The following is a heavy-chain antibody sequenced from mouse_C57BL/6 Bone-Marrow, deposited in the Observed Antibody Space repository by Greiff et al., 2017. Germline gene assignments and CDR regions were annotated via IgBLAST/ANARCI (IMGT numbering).Heavy chain of an antibody. D-gene: IGHD1-1*01. J-gene: IGHJ3*01. Sequence: EVQLQQSGPELVKPGASVKISCKASGYTFTDYYMNWVKQSHGKSLEWIGDINPNNGGTSYNQKFKDKATLTVDKSSSTAYMQLSSLTSEDSAVYYCARFSRRFAYWGQGTLVTVSA. V-gene: IGHV1-26*01. CDR2: INPNNGGT. CDR3: ARFSRRFAY. CDR1: GYTFTDYY.